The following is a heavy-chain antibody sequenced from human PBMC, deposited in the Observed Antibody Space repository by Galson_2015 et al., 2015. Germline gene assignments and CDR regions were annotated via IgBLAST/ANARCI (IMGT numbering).Heavy chain of an antibody. Sequence: SLRLSCAASGFTFSSYVMSWVRQAPGKGLEWVSAISGSGDSAYYVDSVKGRFTISRDNSKNTLDLQMNSLRAEDTALYFCARDCSNLISRTSCYFDSWGQGTLVTVSS. CDR3: ARDCSNLISRTSCYFDS. V-gene: IGHV3-23*01. D-gene: IGHD2-2*01. CDR1: GFTFSSYV. J-gene: IGHJ4*02. CDR2: ISGSGDSA.